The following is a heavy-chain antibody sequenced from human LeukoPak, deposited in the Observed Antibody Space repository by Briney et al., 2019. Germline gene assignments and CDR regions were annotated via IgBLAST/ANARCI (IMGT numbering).Heavy chain of an antibody. Sequence: SETLSLTCTVSGGSISSYYWSWIRQPPGKGLEWIGYIYYSGSTNYNPSLKSRVTISVDTSKNQFSLKLSSVTAADTAVYYCARSGGEKYYYYYYMDVWGKGTTVTISS. V-gene: IGHV4-59*01. J-gene: IGHJ6*03. D-gene: IGHD3-16*01. CDR2: IYYSGST. CDR1: GGSISSYY. CDR3: ARSGGEKYYYYYYMDV.